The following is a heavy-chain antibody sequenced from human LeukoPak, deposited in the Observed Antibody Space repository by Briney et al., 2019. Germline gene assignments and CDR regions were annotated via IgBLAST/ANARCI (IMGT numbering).Heavy chain of an antibody. CDR3: ARDAAGWSRDY. Sequence: GGSLRLSCAASGLTFSDYSMSWVRQAPGKGLEWVSLIGSSGYIYYADSVKGRFTISRDNAKNSLFLQMNSLTAEDTAVYYCARDAAGWSRDYWGQGTLVTVSS. V-gene: IGHV3-21*01. CDR2: IGSSGYI. D-gene: IGHD6-19*01. J-gene: IGHJ4*02. CDR1: GLTFSDYS.